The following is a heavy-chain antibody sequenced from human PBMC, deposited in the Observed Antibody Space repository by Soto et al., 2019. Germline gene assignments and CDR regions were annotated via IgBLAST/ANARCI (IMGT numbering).Heavy chain of an antibody. CDR3: ARVGGHLGELSLYRWFDP. Sequence: EVQLVESGGGLVQSGGSLRLSCAASGFTFSSYWMSWVRQAPGKGLEWVANIKEDGSEKKYVDSVKGRFTISRDNAKNSLYLQMNSLRAEDTAVYYCARVGGHLGELSLYRWFDPWGQGTLVTVSS. CDR2: IKEDGSEK. CDR1: GFTFSSYW. V-gene: IGHV3-7*01. D-gene: IGHD3-16*02. J-gene: IGHJ5*02.